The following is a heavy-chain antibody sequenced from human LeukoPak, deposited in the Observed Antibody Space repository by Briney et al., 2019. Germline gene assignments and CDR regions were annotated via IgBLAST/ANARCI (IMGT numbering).Heavy chain of an antibody. CDR3: ARGILSGVDYADQ. J-gene: IGHJ4*02. Sequence: GGSLRLSCAASGFTFSNYWMTWVRQAPGKGLEWVANINQDGREDYYVASVKDRFTIFRDNAKHSLFLQLNSLRAEDTAVYYCARGILSGVDYADQWGQGTLVTVSS. CDR1: GFTFSNYW. CDR2: INQDGRED. D-gene: IGHD2-15*01. V-gene: IGHV3-7*01.